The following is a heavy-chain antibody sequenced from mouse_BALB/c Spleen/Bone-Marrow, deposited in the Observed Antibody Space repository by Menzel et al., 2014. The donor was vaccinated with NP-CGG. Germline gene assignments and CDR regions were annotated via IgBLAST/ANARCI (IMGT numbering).Heavy chain of an antibody. Sequence: VKVVESGPGLVAPSQSLSITGTVSGFSLSRYSVHWVRQPPGKGLEWLGMIWGGGSTDYNSALKSRLIISKDNSKSQVFLKMNSLQTDDTAMYYCARIYGNLEAMDYWGQGTSVTVSS. V-gene: IGHV2-6-4*01. D-gene: IGHD2-1*01. CDR1: GFSLSRYS. CDR2: IWGGGST. J-gene: IGHJ4*01. CDR3: ARIYGNLEAMDY.